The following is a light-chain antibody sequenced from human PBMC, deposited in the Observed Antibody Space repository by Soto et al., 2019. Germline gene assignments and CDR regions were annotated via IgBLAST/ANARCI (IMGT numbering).Light chain of an antibody. V-gene: IGKV3-20*01. CDR2: GAS. J-gene: IGKJ2*01. CDR3: QQYGSFQYT. Sequence: EIVLTQSPGTLSLSPGERATLSCRASQSVSSSYFAWYQQKPGQAPRLLIYGASSRATGIPERFSGSGSGVVFTLTISRLEPDGFAVYYCQQYGSFQYTFVQGTKLDIK. CDR1: QSVSSSY.